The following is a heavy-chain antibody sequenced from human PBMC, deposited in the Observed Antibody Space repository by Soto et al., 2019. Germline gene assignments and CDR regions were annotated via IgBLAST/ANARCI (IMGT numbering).Heavy chain of an antibody. D-gene: IGHD3-22*01. CDR2: VYYTGNS. J-gene: IGHJ4*02. Sequence: PSETLSLTCTVSGDPVSSGSFYWSWIRQPPGKGLEWIGYVYYTGNSNNNPSLKSRVTISIDTSKNEFSLNLRSVTAADTAIYYCARKDYDSRIDFLGQGTLVTVSS. CDR3: ARKDYDSRIDF. V-gene: IGHV4-61*01. CDR1: GDPVSSGSFY.